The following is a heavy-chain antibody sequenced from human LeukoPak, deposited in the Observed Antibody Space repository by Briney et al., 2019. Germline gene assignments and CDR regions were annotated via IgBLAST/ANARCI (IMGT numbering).Heavy chain of an antibody. CDR3: ARRLVSAFDI. D-gene: IGHD3-9*01. CDR1: GGSISSGGYS. V-gene: IGHV4-30-4*07. J-gene: IGHJ3*02. Sequence: SETLSLTCAVSGGSISSGGYSWSWIRQPPGKGLEWIGYIYYSGSTYYNPSLKSRVTISVDTSKNQFSLKLSSVTTADTAVYYCARRLVSAFDIWGQGTMVTVSS. CDR2: IYYSGST.